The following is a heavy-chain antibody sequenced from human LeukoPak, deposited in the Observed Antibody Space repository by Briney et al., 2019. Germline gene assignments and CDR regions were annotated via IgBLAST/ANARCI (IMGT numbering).Heavy chain of an antibody. D-gene: IGHD3-3*01. Sequence: PGGSLRLSCAASGFTFSSYGMSWVRQAPGKGLEWVSAISGSGGSTYYADSVKGRFTISRDNSKNTLYLQMNSLRAEDTAVYYCAKIMGLWSGWYFDYWGQGTLVTVSS. CDR2: ISGSGGST. V-gene: IGHV3-23*01. J-gene: IGHJ4*02. CDR3: AKIMGLWSGWYFDY. CDR1: GFTFSSYG.